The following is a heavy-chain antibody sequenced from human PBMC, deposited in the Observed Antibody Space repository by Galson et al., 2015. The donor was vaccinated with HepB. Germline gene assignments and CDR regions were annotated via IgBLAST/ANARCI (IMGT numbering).Heavy chain of an antibody. V-gene: IGHV3-23*01. CDR3: AKGQERYDSRDY. Sequence: SLRLSCAASGFTFSSYAMSWVRQAPGKGLEWVSAISGSGGSTYYADSVKGRFTISRDNSKNTLYLQMNSLRAEDTAVYYCAKGQERYDSRDYWGQGTLVTVSS. CDR2: ISGSGGST. J-gene: IGHJ4*02. CDR1: GFTFSSYA. D-gene: IGHD3-22*01.